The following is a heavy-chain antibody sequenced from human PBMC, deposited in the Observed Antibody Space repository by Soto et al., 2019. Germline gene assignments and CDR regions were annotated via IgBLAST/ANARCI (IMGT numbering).Heavy chain of an antibody. V-gene: IGHV3-9*01. CDR2: ITWNSGTI. CDR3: TKSWRLYYMDV. J-gene: IGHJ6*03. CDR1: GFTFDDYA. Sequence: EVQLVESGGGLVQPGRSLRLSCAASGFTFDDYAMHWVRQAPGRGLEWVSRITWNSGTIDYADSVKGRFTISRDNAKNSLYLQMKSLRAEDTALYYCTKSWRLYYMDVWGKGTTVTVSS. D-gene: IGHD3-3*01.